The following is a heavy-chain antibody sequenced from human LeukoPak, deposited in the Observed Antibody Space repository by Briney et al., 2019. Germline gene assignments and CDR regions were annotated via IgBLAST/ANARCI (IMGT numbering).Heavy chain of an antibody. CDR2: IWYDGNNK. D-gene: IGHD5-18*01. J-gene: IGHJ4*02. CDR1: GFTFSGYG. CDR3: AKDWGYTTMVSYYFDY. V-gene: IGHV3-33*06. Sequence: GGSLRLPCAASGFTFSGYGMHWVRQAPDKGLECGAVIWYDGNNKYYADSVKGRFTISRDNSKNTLYLQMNSLRAEDTAVYYCAKDWGYTTMVSYYFDYWGQGALVTVSS.